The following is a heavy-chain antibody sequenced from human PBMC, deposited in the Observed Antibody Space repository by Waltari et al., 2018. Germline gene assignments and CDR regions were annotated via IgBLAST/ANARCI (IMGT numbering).Heavy chain of an antibody. Sequence: EEHLLESGGGLAQPGGSLRLSCAASGFTFISYARSWVRQAPGRGLGWVSGISESGVITKYADSVKGRFTVSRDNSKNTVFLHLNSLRAEDTAIYYCARHLYSIDYLELAKWGQGTLVTVSS. V-gene: IGHV3-23*01. CDR1: GFTFISYA. CDR3: ARHLYSIDYLELAK. J-gene: IGHJ4*02. CDR2: ISESGVIT. D-gene: IGHD3-22*01.